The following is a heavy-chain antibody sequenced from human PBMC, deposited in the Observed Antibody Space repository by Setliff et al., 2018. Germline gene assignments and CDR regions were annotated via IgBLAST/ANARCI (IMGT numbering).Heavy chain of an antibody. Sequence: GSLRLSCAASGFTFSNYAMSWVRQAPGKGLEWISYVSSSSITIYYAESVQGRFTISRDNSKNTLYLQMNSLRLEDTAVYYCATDSGSSRLYNFWSGYSPNWGQGTLVTVSS. CDR3: ATDSGSSRLYNFWSGYSPN. J-gene: IGHJ4*02. CDR1: GFTFSNYA. D-gene: IGHD3-3*01. CDR2: VSSSSITI. V-gene: IGHV3-48*01.